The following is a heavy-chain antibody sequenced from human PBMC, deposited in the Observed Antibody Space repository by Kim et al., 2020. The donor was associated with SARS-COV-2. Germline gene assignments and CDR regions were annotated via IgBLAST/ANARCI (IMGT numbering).Heavy chain of an antibody. D-gene: IGHD1-26*01. Sequence: SETLSLTCTVSGYSISSGYYWGWIRQPPGKGLEWIGSIYHSGSTYYNPSLKSRVTISVDTSKNQFSLKLSSVTAADTAVYYCARSGIVGATEFDYWGQGTLVTVSS. CDR3: ARSGIVGATEFDY. J-gene: IGHJ4*02. V-gene: IGHV4-38-2*02. CDR2: IYHSGST. CDR1: GYSISSGYY.